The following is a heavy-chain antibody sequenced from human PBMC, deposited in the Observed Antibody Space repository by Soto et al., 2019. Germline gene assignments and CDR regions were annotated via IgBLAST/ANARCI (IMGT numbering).Heavy chain of an antibody. Sequence: SETLSLTCNVSGGSISSYYWSWIRQPPGKGLEWIGYIYYSGSTYYNPSLKSRVTISVDTSKNQFSLKLSSVTAADTAVYYCASRNAHYGSGRPPVNWGQGTLVTVSS. CDR1: GGSISSYY. J-gene: IGHJ4*02. D-gene: IGHD3-10*01. CDR3: ASRNAHYGSGRPPVN. CDR2: IYYSGST. V-gene: IGHV4-59*06.